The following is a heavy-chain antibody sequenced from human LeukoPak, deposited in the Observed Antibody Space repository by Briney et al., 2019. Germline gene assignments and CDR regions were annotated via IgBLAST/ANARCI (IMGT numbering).Heavy chain of an antibody. J-gene: IGHJ6*03. D-gene: IGHD3-3*01. V-gene: IGHV3-23*01. CDR1: GFTFSSYA. Sequence: PGGSLRLSCAASGFTFSSYAMSWVRQAPGKGLEWVSDISGSGGSTYYADSVKGRFTISRDNSKNTLYLQMKSLRAGDTAVYYCVPRKEWSCYMDVWGKGTTVTVSS. CDR2: ISGSGGST. CDR3: VPRKEWSCYMDV.